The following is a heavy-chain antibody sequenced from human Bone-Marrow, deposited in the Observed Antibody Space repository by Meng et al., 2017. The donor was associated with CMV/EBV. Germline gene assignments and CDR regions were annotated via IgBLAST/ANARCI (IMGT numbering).Heavy chain of an antibody. Sequence: GESLKISCAASGFSITKYVMHWVRQAPGKGLEWVAVISSDGSNKNYADSVKGRSTISRDNSRNTLYLRINSLRPEDTGVYYCARPYNPYDFWNGYSYYFDCWGQGARVTVYS. CDR2: ISSDGSNK. J-gene: IGHJ4*02. CDR1: GFSITKYV. D-gene: IGHD3-3*01. V-gene: IGHV3-30*04. CDR3: ARPYNPYDFWNGYSYYFDC.